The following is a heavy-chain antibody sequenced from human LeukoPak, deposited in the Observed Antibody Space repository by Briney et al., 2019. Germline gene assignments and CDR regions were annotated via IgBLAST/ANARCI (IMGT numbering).Heavy chain of an antibody. J-gene: IGHJ4*02. CDR3: AKFLPTHIVVANYYFDY. CDR2: ISGSGGST. D-gene: IGHD2-21*01. V-gene: IGHV3-23*01. CDR1: GFTFSSYA. Sequence: GGSLRLSCAASGFTFSSYAMSWVRQAPGKGLERVSAISGSGGSTYYADSVKGRFTISRDNSKSTLYLQMNSLRAEDTAVYYCAKFLPTHIVVANYYFDYWGQGTLVTVSS.